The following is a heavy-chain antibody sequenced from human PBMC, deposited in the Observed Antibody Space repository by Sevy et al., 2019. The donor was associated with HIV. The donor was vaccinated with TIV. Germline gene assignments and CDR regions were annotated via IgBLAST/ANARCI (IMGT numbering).Heavy chain of an antibody. CDR2: IYYSGST. V-gene: IGHV4-59*01. D-gene: IGHD4-17*01. J-gene: IGHJ5*02. CDR3: ARGTLMTTVTTAWFDP. CDR1: GGSISSYY. Sequence: SETLSLTCTVSGGSISSYYWSWIRQPPGKGLEWIGYIYYSGSTNYNPSLKSRVTISVDTSKNQFSLRLSPVTAADTAVYYCARGTLMTTVTTAWFDPWGQGTLVTVSS.